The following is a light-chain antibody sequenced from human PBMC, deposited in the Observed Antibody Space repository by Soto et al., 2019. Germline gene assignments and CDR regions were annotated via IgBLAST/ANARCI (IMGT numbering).Light chain of an antibody. CDR2: SAS. V-gene: IGKV3-15*01. CDR1: QYIVRT. CDR3: QQYKKWPYT. Sequence: EIVMAQSPETLSASPGESVTLSCRASQYIVRTMAWYQQQPGQAPRLLFFSASTRATGLPDRFSASGSGADFTLTISSLQAEDSGLYYCQQYKKWPYTFGQGTKVDSK. J-gene: IGKJ2*01.